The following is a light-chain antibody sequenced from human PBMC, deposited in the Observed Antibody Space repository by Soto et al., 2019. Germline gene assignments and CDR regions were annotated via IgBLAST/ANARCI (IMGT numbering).Light chain of an antibody. CDR3: QQYNNWPPVT. V-gene: IGKV3-15*01. CDR2: GAS. Sequence: EIVMTQSPATLSVSPGERATLSCRASQTVSSNLVWYQQKPGQAPRLLIYGASTRATGIPARFSGSGSGTDFTLTISSPQSEDFAVYYCQQYNNWPPVTFGGGTKVEIK. CDR1: QTVSSN. J-gene: IGKJ4*01.